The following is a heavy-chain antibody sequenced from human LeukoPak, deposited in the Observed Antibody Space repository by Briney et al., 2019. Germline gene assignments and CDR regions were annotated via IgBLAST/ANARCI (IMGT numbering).Heavy chain of an antibody. CDR3: ARDQSGDSNYFDY. CDR2: IIPIFGTA. D-gene: IGHD3-10*01. J-gene: IGHJ4*02. V-gene: IGHV1-69*05. Sequence: ASVKVSCKASGGTFGSYAINWVRQAPGQGLEWMGGIIPIFGTANYAQKFQGRVTITTDGSTSTAYMELSSLISEDTAVYYCARDQSGDSNYFDYWGQGTLVTVSS. CDR1: GGTFGSYA.